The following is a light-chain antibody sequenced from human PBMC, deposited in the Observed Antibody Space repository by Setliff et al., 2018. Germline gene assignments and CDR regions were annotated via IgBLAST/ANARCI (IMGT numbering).Light chain of an antibody. CDR1: SSDIGGYNY. J-gene: IGLJ1*01. V-gene: IGLV2-14*03. CDR3: SSYTSNTFV. Sequence: QSALTQPASVSGSPGQSITISCTGPSSDIGGYNYVSWYQQYPGKAPQLIIYSVSKRPSGVSDRFSGSKSGNTASLTISGLQVEDEADYYCSSYTSNTFVFAAGTKVTVL. CDR2: SVS.